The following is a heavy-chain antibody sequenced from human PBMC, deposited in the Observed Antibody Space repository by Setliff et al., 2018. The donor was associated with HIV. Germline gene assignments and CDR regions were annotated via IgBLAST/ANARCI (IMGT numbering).Heavy chain of an antibody. CDR1: GDSISTYC. CDR3: ARAVCGGDCYSRLNWFDP. Sequence: SETLSLTCTVSGDSISTYCWIWIRQPPGKGLEWIGNIYTSGSTNYNPSLKSRVTISVDTSENQFSLKLNSVTAADTAVYYCARAVCGGDCYSRLNWFDPWGQGTQVTVSS. J-gene: IGHJ5*02. D-gene: IGHD2-21*02. CDR2: IYTSGST. V-gene: IGHV4-4*09.